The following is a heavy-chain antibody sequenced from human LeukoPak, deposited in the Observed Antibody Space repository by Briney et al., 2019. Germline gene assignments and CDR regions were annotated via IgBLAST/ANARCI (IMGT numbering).Heavy chain of an antibody. CDR3: ARYDVGWYYFDY. Sequence: RPSGTLSLTCVVSGGSISSSNWWSWVRQPPEKGLEWIGEIYHSGSTNYNPSLKSRVTISVDKSKNQFSLKLSSVTAAETAVYYCARYDVGWYYFDYWGQGTLVTVSS. CDR1: GGSISSSNW. D-gene: IGHD6-19*01. J-gene: IGHJ4*02. V-gene: IGHV4-4*02. CDR2: IYHSGST.